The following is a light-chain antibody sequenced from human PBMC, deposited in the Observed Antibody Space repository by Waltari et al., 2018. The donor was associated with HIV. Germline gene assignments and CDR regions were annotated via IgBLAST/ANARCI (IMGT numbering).Light chain of an antibody. CDR3: AAWDDSLNGVI. V-gene: IGLV1-44*01. CDR2: NNN. Sequence: QSVLTQPPSASGTPGQRVTISCSGSSSNIGSNTVNWYQQLPGTAPKLLIYNNNPRPSGVPDRFSGSKSGTSASLASSGLQSEDEADYYCAAWDDSLNGVIFGGGTKLTVL. CDR1: SSNIGSNT. J-gene: IGLJ2*01.